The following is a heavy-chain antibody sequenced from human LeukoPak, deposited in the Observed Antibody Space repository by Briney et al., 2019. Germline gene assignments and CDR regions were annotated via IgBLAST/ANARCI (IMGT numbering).Heavy chain of an antibody. CDR1: GYTFTGYY. Sequence: ASVKVSCKASGYTFTGYYMHWVRQAPGQGLEWMGWINPNSGGTNYAQKFQGWVTMTRDTSISTAYMELSRPRSDDTAVYYCARGDFVESSSWGPYYFDYWGQGTLVTVSS. CDR2: INPNSGGT. V-gene: IGHV1-2*04. CDR3: ARGDFVESSSWGPYYFDY. J-gene: IGHJ4*02. D-gene: IGHD6-13*01.